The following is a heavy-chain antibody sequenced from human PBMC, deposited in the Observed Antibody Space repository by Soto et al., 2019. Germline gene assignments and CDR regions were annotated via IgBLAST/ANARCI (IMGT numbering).Heavy chain of an antibody. CDR2: IRDSGVSP. D-gene: IGHD2-21*01. Sequence: EVQLLESGGGLVQPGGSLRLSCTASGYSFSNYAMNWVRQPPGKGLEWVSGIRDSGVSPFYAESVKGRFTISKDNSKNTLYLQMNGLRAEDTAVYYCAKTKHIGGGFYYYGMEVWGQGTTVTVSS. CDR3: AKTKHIGGGFYYYGMEV. V-gene: IGHV3-23*01. CDR1: GYSFSNYA. J-gene: IGHJ6*02.